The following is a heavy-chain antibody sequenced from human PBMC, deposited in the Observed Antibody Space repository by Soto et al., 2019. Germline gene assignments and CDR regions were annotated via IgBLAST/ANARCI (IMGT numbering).Heavy chain of an antibody. CDR3: ARRYSGSGYYES. CDR2: INQSGTT. Sequence: QAQLQQWGAGLLKPSETLSLTCSFHGVSFSGYFWSWIRRPPGKGLEWIGEINQSGTTHYNPSLKSRLTISVNPSTNQISLNLTSVTAADTAVYYCARRYSGSGYYESWGQGSPVTISP. V-gene: IGHV4-34*01. CDR1: GVSFSGYF. J-gene: IGHJ4*02. D-gene: IGHD5-12*01.